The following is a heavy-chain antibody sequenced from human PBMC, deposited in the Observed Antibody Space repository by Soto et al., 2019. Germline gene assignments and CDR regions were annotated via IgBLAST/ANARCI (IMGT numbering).Heavy chain of an antibody. Sequence: ASVKVSCKASGFTFTSSAMQWVRQARGQRLEWIGWIVVGSGNTNYAQKFQERVTITGDMSTSTAYMELSSLRSEDTAVYYCAAAEYYDFWSGPSPLNVWGKGTTVTVSS. CDR2: IVVGSGNT. D-gene: IGHD3-3*01. V-gene: IGHV1-58*02. J-gene: IGHJ6*04. CDR3: AAAEYYDFWSGPSPLNV. CDR1: GFTFTSSA.